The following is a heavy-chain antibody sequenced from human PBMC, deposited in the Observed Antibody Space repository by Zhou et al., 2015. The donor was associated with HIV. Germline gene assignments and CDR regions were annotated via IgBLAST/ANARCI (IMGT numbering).Heavy chain of an antibody. Sequence: QVQLVQSGAEVKKPGASVKVSCKASGYTFTSYAISWVRQAPGQGLEWMGGIVPIFPSANYAQKFHGRVTITADKSTSTAYMELSNLRSEDTALYYCAKTEVGGTIYWGQGTLVTISS. V-gene: IGHV1-69*06. CDR3: AKTEVGGTIY. CDR1: GYTFTSYA. J-gene: IGHJ1*01. D-gene: IGHD1-26*01. CDR2: IVPIFPSA.